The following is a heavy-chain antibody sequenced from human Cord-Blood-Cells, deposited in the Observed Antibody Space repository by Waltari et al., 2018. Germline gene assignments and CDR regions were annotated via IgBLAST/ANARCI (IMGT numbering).Heavy chain of an antibody. CDR1: GGSISSGDYY. Sequence: QVQLQESGPGLVKPSQTLSLTCTVSGGSISSGDYYWSWIRQPLGKGLEWIGYIYYIGTNYYNPSLKSRVNISVDSAKNQFSLNLTSVTAAETAVYYCARANPYSSSPQATYFDYWGQGTLVTVSS. CDR3: ARANPYSSSPQATYFDY. D-gene: IGHD6-6*01. CDR2: IYYIGTN. V-gene: IGHV4-30-4*01. J-gene: IGHJ4*02.